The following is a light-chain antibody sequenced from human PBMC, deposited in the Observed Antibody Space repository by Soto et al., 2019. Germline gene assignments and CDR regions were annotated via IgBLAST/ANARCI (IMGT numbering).Light chain of an antibody. V-gene: IGKV3-11*01. CDR1: QRVSSD. CDR3: QQRSNWPLT. Sequence: EIVLTQSPATLSLSPGERATLSCRASQRVSSDFAWYQQKPGQAPRLLIYDASNRATGIPARFSGSGSGTDFTLTISSLEPEDFAVYYCQQRSNWPLTFGGGTKVEIK. CDR2: DAS. J-gene: IGKJ4*01.